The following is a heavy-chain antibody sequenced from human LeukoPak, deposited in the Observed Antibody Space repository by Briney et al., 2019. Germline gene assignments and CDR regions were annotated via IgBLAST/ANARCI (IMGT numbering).Heavy chain of an antibody. CDR2: IYYSGST. Sequence: SETLSLTCTVSGGSISSSSYYWGWLRQPPGKGLEWIGSIYYSGSTYYNPSLKSRVTISVDTSKNQFSLKLSSVTAADTAVYYCANPTMVRGLNWGQGTLVTVSS. D-gene: IGHD3-10*01. CDR1: GGSISSSSYY. CDR3: ANPTMVRGLN. J-gene: IGHJ4*02. V-gene: IGHV4-39*01.